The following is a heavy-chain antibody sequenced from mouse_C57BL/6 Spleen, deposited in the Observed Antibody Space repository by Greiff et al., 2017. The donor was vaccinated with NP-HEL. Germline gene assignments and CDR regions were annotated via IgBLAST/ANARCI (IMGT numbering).Heavy chain of an antibody. J-gene: IGHJ4*01. CDR1: GFTFSSYG. CDR2: ISSGGSYT. CDR3: ARSAHAMDY. D-gene: IGHD6-1*01. Sequence: DVKLVESGGDLVKPGGSLKLSCAASGFTFSSYGMSWVRQTPDKRLEWVATISSGGSYTYYPDSVKGRFTISRDNAKNTLYLQMSSLKSEDTAMYYCARSAHAMDYWGQGTSVTVSS. V-gene: IGHV5-6*02.